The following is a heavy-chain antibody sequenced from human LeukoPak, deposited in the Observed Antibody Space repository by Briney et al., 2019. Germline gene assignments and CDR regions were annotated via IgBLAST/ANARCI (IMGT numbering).Heavy chain of an antibody. J-gene: IGHJ6*03. Sequence: ASVKVSCKASGYTFTSYGISWVRQAPGQGLEWMGWISAYNGNTNYAQKLQGRVTMTTDTSTSTAYMELRSLRSDDTAVYYCAAVVVGATSTLPPYYYYMDVWGKGTTVTVSS. D-gene: IGHD1-26*01. V-gene: IGHV1-18*01. CDR3: AAVVVGATSTLPPYYYYMDV. CDR1: GYTFTSYG. CDR2: ISAYNGNT.